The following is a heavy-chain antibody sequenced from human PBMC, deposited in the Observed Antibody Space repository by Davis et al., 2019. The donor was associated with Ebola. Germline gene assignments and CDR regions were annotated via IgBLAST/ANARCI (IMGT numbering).Heavy chain of an antibody. Sequence: GESLKISCKGSGYSFTSYWIGWVRQMPGKGLEWMGIIYPGDSDTRYSPSFQGQVTISADKSISTASLQWSSLKASDTAMYYCARHPDTAMVPDYYYYYGMDVWGQGTTVTVSS. CDR3: ARHPDTAMVPDYYYYYGMDV. J-gene: IGHJ6*02. D-gene: IGHD5-18*01. CDR1: GYSFTSYW. V-gene: IGHV5-51*01. CDR2: IYPGDSDT.